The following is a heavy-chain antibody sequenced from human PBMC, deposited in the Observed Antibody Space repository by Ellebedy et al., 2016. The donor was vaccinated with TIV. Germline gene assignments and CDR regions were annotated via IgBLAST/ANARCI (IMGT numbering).Heavy chain of an antibody. CDR2: ISGSGGST. V-gene: IGHV3-23*01. J-gene: IGHJ4*02. Sequence: GGSLRLXXAASGFTFSSYAMSWVRQAPGKGLEWVSAISGSGGSTYYADSVKGRFTISRDNSKNTLYLQMNSLRAEDTAVYYCAKDGEYGSGSSFDYWGQGTLVTVSS. CDR1: GFTFSSYA. CDR3: AKDGEYGSGSSFDY. D-gene: IGHD3-10*01.